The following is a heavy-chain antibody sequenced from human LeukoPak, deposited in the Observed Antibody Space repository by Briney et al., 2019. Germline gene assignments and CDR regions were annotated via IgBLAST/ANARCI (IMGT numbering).Heavy chain of an antibody. J-gene: IGHJ5*02. V-gene: IGHV3-30*02. CDR3: AKDLHPDAGTPFFDP. D-gene: IGHD1-1*01. CDR1: GFTFSSYG. CDR2: IRYDGSNK. Sequence: GGSLRLSCAASGFTFSSYGMHWVRQAPGKGLEWVAFIRYDGSNKYYADSVKGRFTISRDNSKNTLYLQMNSLRAEDTAVYYCAKDLHPDAGTPFFDPWGQGTLVTVSS.